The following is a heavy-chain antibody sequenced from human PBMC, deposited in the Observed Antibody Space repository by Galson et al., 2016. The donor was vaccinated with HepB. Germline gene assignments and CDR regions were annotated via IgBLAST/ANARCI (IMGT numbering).Heavy chain of an antibody. J-gene: IGHJ6*02. Sequence: SLRLSCAASGFSFSSYGMHWVRKAPGKGLEWVAVISYDGNNIHYADSVLGRFTISRENSKNTLHLEMNSLTAEDTAVYYCAKDLGGTTPIYYYYYGMDVWGHGTTVTVSS. CDR2: ISYDGNNI. V-gene: IGHV3-30*18. D-gene: IGHD1-1*01. CDR1: GFSFSSYG. CDR3: AKDLGGTTPIYYYYYGMDV.